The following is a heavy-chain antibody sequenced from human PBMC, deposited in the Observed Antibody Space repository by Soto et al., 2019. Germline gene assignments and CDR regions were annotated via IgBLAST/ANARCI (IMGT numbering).Heavy chain of an antibody. Sequence: SETLSLTCTVSGGSISSSSYYWGWICQPPGKGLEWIGSIYYSGSTYYNPSLKSRVTISVDTSKNQFSLKLSSVTAADTAVYYCARPILGPTDAFDIWGQGTMVTVSS. D-gene: IGHD2-2*02. CDR2: IYYSGST. V-gene: IGHV4-39*01. CDR1: GGSISSSSYY. J-gene: IGHJ3*02. CDR3: ARPILGPTDAFDI.